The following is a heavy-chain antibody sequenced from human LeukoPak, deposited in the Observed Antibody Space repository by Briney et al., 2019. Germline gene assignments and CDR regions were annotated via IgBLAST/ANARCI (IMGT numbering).Heavy chain of an antibody. Sequence: PGGSLRLPCAASGFTVTSNYMNWVRQAPGKGLEWVSVIYSGGNTYYGDSVKGRFIISRDNSKNTLYLQMNSLRDEDTAEYYCARMAAAGKGNYYGMDVWGQGTTVTISS. V-gene: IGHV3-66*01. CDR2: IYSGGNT. D-gene: IGHD6-13*01. J-gene: IGHJ6*02. CDR1: GFTVTSNY. CDR3: ARMAAAGKGNYYGMDV.